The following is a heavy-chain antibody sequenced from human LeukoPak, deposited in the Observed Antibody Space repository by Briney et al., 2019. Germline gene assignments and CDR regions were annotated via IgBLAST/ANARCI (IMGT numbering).Heavy chain of an antibody. J-gene: IGHJ4*02. CDR1: GGTFSSYA. V-gene: IGHV1-69*01. Sequence: SMKVSCKASGGTFSSYAISWVRQAPGQGLEWMGGIIPIFGTANYAQKFQGRVTITADESTSTAYMELSSLRSEDTAVYYCARITDNWNYALRLWGQGTLVTVSS. CDR3: ARITDNWNYALRL. D-gene: IGHD1-7*01. CDR2: IIPIFGTA.